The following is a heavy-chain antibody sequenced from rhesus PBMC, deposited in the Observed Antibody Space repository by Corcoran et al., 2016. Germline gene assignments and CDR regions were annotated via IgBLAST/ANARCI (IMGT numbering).Heavy chain of an antibody. Sequence: QVQLQQWGEGLVKPSETLSLTCAVYGGSISGYYYWSWIRQPPGKGLVWIGYLYGNSASTNYNPALKNRVTMSKDTSKNQCALKLSSGTAADTAVYYCAREAEIQWVQLFYFDYWGQGVLVTVSS. J-gene: IGHJ4*01. CDR2: LYGNSAST. CDR3: AREAEIQWVQLFYFDY. CDR1: GGSISGYYY. V-gene: IGHV4-73*01. D-gene: IGHD5-24*01.